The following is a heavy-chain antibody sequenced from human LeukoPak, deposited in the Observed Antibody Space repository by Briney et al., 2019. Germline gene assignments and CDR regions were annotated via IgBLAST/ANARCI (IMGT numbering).Heavy chain of an antibody. CDR2: IYPGDSDT. Sequence: GASLKIYCKGSGYSFTTYWIGWVRQMPGKGLEWMGIIYPGDSDTRYSPSFQGQVTISADKSISTAYLQWSSLKASDTAMYYCARQSRYDFWSGYYGDYYGMDVWGQGTTVTVSS. CDR3: ARQSRYDFWSGYYGDYYGMDV. J-gene: IGHJ6*02. CDR1: GYSFTTYW. D-gene: IGHD3-3*01. V-gene: IGHV5-51*01.